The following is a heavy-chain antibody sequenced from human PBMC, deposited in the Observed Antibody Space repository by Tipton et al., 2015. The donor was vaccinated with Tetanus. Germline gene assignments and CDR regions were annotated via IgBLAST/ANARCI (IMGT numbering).Heavy chain of an antibody. CDR3: AKLGYYDSSGEPLVY. D-gene: IGHD3-22*01. V-gene: IGHV3-30*18. J-gene: IGHJ4*02. CDR2: ISYDGSIK. Sequence: SLRLSCAASGFTFSSYGMHWVRQAPGKGLEWVSLISYDGSIKYYADSLKDRFTISRDNSKNTLYLQMNSLRAEDTAVYYCAKLGYYDSSGEPLVYWCQGTLVTVSS. CDR1: GFTFSSYG.